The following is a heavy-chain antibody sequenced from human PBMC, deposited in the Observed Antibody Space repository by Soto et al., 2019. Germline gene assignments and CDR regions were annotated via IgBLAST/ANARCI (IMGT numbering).Heavy chain of an antibody. CDR1: GFTFDDYA. V-gene: IGHV3-9*01. D-gene: IGHD3-10*01. J-gene: IGHJ6*02. CDR2: ISWDSVSI. Sequence: DVQLVESGGGLVQPGRSLRLSCAVSGFTFDDYAMHWVRQAPGKGLEWVSGISWDSVSIGYADSVKGRFTISRDNAKNSLYLQMKSLRAEDTALYYCAKDHYGSAIYGMDVWGQGTTVTVSS. CDR3: AKDHYGSAIYGMDV.